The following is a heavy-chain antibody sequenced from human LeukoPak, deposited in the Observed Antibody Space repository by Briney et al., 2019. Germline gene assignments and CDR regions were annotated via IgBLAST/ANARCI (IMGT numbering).Heavy chain of an antibody. CDR1: GGSISSYY. Sequence: PSETLSLTCTVSGGSISSYYWSWIRQPPGKGLEWIGYIYYSGSTNYNPFLKSRVTISVDTSKNQFSLKLSSVTAADTAVYYCARQDDSSVVIFDYWGQGTLVTVSS. D-gene: IGHD3-22*01. V-gene: IGHV4-59*08. CDR2: IYYSGST. J-gene: IGHJ4*02. CDR3: ARQDDSSVVIFDY.